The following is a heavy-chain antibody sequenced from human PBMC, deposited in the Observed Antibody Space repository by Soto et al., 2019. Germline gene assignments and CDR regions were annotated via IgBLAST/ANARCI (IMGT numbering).Heavy chain of an antibody. CDR3: ARIRLGYDAFDI. CDR2: ISSSSSYI. V-gene: IGHV3-21*01. CDR1: GFTFSSYS. Sequence: ESGGGLVKPGGSLRLSCAASGFTFSSYSMNWVRQAPGKGLEWVSSISSSSSYIYYADSVKGRFTISRDNAKNSLYLQMNSLRAEDTAVYYCARIRLGYDAFDIWGQGTMVTVSS. D-gene: IGHD2-15*01. J-gene: IGHJ3*02.